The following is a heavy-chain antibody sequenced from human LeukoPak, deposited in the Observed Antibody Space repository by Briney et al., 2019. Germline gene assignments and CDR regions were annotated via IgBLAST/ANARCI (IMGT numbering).Heavy chain of an antibody. CDR1: GGSISSSSYY. D-gene: IGHD2-21*02. V-gene: IGHV4-61*05. J-gene: IGHJ4*02. Sequence: PSETLSLTCTVSGGSISSSSYYWGWIRQPPGKGLECIAYISYSGTTYYNPSLKSRVTISVDASKNQFSLKLRSVTAADTAVYYCASGGVTTMVDYWGQGTLVTVSS. CDR2: ISYSGTT. CDR3: ASGGVTTMVDY.